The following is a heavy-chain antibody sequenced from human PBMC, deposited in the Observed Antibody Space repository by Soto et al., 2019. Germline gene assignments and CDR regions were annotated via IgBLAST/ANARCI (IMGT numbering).Heavy chain of an antibody. V-gene: IGHV3-30-3*01. Sequence: GGSLRLSCAASGFTFSSYAMHWVRQAPGKGLEWVAVISYDGSNKYYAVSVKGRITISPDTSNNQLSLQLNSVTPDDTAVYYCARLIGNSWLDSWGQGTLVTVSS. CDR1: GFTFSSYA. CDR2: ISYDGSNK. J-gene: IGHJ5*01. D-gene: IGHD2-8*01. CDR3: ARLIGNSWLDS.